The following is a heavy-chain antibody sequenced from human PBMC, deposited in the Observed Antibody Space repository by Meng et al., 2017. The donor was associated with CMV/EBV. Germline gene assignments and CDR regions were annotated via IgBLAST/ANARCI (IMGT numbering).Heavy chain of an antibody. D-gene: IGHD2-2*01. CDR1: GYTFTSYD. Sequence: ASVKVSCKASGYTFTSYDINWVRQAPGKGLEWMGGFDPEDGETIYAQKFQGRVTMTEDTSTDTAYMELSSLRSEDTAVYYCATRRCTSCYSDAFDIWGQGTMVTVSS. J-gene: IGHJ3*02. CDR2: FDPEDGET. CDR3: ATRRCTSCYSDAFDI. V-gene: IGHV1-24*01.